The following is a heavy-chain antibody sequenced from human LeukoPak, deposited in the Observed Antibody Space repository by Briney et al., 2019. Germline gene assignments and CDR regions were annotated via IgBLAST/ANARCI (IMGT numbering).Heavy chain of an antibody. Sequence: PGGSLRLSCAASGFTFSSSWMAWVRQAPGKGLEWVANIKYDGSEEYYVDSVKGRFTISRDNSNNTLYLRLNSLRAEDTAIYFCAKDRWYDGESGYFDHWGRGTLVTVSS. CDR1: GFTFSSSW. V-gene: IGHV3-7*05. J-gene: IGHJ4*02. CDR3: AKDRWYDGESGYFDH. D-gene: IGHD3-10*01. CDR2: IKYDGSEE.